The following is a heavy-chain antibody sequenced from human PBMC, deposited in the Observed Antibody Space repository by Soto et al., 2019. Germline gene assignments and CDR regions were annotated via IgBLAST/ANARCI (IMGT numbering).Heavy chain of an antibody. CDR3: SRDVVVGAKALNY. J-gene: IGHJ4*02. CDR1: GFTFSNYW. D-gene: IGHD2-15*01. CDR2: IKEDGSEN. Sequence: PGGSLRLSCAASGFTFSNYWMTWVRQAPGKGLEWVANIKEDGSENHYVDSVKGRFTISRDNAKNSLYLQMNSLRVEDTAVYFCSRDVVVGAKALNYWGQGALVTVSS. V-gene: IGHV3-7*01.